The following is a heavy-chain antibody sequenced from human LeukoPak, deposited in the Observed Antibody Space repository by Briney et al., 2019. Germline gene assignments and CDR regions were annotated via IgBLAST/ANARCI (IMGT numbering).Heavy chain of an antibody. CDR1: KFTFSSYW. V-gene: IGHV3-23*01. CDR3: AKDRAHDFWSGYGGDY. D-gene: IGHD3-3*01. J-gene: IGHJ4*02. Sequence: GGSLRLSCAASKFTFSSYWMSWVRQAPGKGLEWVSAISGSGGSTYYADSVKGRFTISRDNSKNTLYLQMNSLRAEDTAVYYCAKDRAHDFWSGYGGDYWGQGTLVTVSS. CDR2: ISGSGGST.